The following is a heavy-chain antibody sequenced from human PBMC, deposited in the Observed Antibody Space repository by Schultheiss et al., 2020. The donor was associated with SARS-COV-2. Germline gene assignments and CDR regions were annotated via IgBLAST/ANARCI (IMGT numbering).Heavy chain of an antibody. CDR1: GGSISSYY. D-gene: IGHD6-13*01. CDR3: ARDMCIAAAGTCYYYMDV. V-gene: IGHV4-59*01. CDR2: IYYSGST. J-gene: IGHJ6*03. Sequence: SETLSLTCTVSGGSISSYYWSWIRQPPGKGLEWIGYIYYSGSTNYNPSLKSRVTISVDTSKNQFSLKLSSVTAADTAVYYCARDMCIAAAGTCYYYMDVWGKGTTVTVSS.